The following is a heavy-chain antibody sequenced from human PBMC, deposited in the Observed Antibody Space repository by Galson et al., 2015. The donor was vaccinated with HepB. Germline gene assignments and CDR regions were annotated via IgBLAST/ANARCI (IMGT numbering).Heavy chain of an antibody. J-gene: IGHJ5*02. CDR1: GASISSSNW. CDR2: IYRDGST. D-gene: IGHD4-17*01. CDR3: ARYDYGELPFDP. V-gene: IGHV4-4*02. Sequence: QVQLQESGPGLLKPSQTLSLTCAVSGASISSSNWWTWVRQPPGKGLEWIGEIYRDGSTNYNPSLKSRVTISIDKSKNQFSLKLTSVTAADTAVYYCARYDYGELPFDPWGQGTLVTVSS.